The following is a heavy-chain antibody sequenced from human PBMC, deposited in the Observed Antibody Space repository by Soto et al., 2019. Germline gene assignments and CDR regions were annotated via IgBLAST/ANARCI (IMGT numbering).Heavy chain of an antibody. D-gene: IGHD4-17*01. Sequence: QVQLVQSGAEVKKPGASVKVSCKASGYTFTSYDINWVRQATGQGLEWMGWMNPNSGNTGYAQKFQGRVTMTRNTPISTAYMEVWSLRSEDPAVYYCARGSSVTPEFDYWGQGTLVTVSS. CDR3: ARGSSVTPEFDY. CDR1: GYTFTSYD. CDR2: MNPNSGNT. J-gene: IGHJ4*02. V-gene: IGHV1-8*01.